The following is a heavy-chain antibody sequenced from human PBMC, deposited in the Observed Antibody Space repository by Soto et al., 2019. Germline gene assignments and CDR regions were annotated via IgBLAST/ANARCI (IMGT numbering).Heavy chain of an antibody. J-gene: IGHJ4*02. Sequence: PGGSLRLSCAASGVTFSSYGMHWVRQAPGKGLEWVAVISYDGSNKYYADSVKGRFTISRDNSKNTLYLQMNSLRAEDTAVYYCAKEWVYDSSGWSFDYWGQGTLVTVSS. CDR2: ISYDGSNK. V-gene: IGHV3-30*18. CDR1: GVTFSSYG. CDR3: AKEWVYDSSGWSFDY. D-gene: IGHD3-22*01.